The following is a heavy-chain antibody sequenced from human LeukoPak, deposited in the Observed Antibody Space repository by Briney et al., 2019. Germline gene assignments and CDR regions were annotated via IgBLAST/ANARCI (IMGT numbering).Heavy chain of an antibody. V-gene: IGHV3-21*04. Sequence: GGSLRLSCAASGFTFSSYSMNWVRQAPGKGLEWVSSISSTGSYIFYADSVKGRFTISRDNSKNTLYLQMSSLRVEDTAVYYCAKPQQMANFDFWGQGTLVTVSS. CDR1: GFTFSSYS. J-gene: IGHJ4*02. D-gene: IGHD6-13*01. CDR2: ISSTGSYI. CDR3: AKPQQMANFDF.